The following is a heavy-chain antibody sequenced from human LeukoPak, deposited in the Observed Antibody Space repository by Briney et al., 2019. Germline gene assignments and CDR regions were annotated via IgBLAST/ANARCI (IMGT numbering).Heavy chain of an antibody. D-gene: IGHD1-14*01. J-gene: IGHJ4*02. CDR3: ARGGDNPPDNFIY. CDR2: IYPGNSDT. Sequence: GESLKISCKGSGYSFTSYWIGWVRQMPGKGLEWMEIIYPGNSDTRYSPSFQGQVTISVDKSISTAYLQWSSLKASDTAMYYCARGGDNPPDNFIYWGQGTLVTVSS. V-gene: IGHV5-51*01. CDR1: GYSFTSYW.